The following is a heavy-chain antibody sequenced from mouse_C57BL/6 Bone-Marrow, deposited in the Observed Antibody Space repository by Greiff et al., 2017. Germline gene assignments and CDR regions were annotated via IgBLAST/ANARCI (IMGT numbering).Heavy chain of an antibody. CDR3: ARHAPLARFDY. V-gene: IGHV1-62-2*01. Sequence: VQLQQSGAELVKPGASVKLSCKASGYTFTEYTIPWVKQRSGQGLEWIGWFYPGSGSIKYNEKFKDKATLTADKSSSTVYIELSRLASEVSAVYFCARHAPLARFDYWGHGTTLTLSA. D-gene: IGHD2-10*02. CDR1: GYTFTEYT. CDR2: FYPGSGSI. J-gene: IGHJ2*01.